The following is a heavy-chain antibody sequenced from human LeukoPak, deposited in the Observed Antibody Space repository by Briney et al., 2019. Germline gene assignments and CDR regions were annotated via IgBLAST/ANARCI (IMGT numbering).Heavy chain of an antibody. D-gene: IGHD3-10*01. CDR1: GYTFTGYD. Sequence: ASVKVSCKASGYTFTGYDMHWVRQAPGQGLEWMGRINPNSGGTNYAQKFQGRVTMTRDTAISTAYMELSRLRSHDTPVYYCARGAAYGSGSYWPLEDYSGQGTLVTVSS. V-gene: IGHV1-2*06. CDR3: ARGAAYGSGSYWPLEDY. CDR2: INPNSGGT. J-gene: IGHJ4*02.